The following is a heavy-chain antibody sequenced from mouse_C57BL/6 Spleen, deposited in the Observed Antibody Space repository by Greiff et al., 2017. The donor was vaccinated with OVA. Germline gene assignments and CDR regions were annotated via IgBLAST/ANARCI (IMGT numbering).Heavy chain of an antibody. CDR1: GFTFSDYG. CDR2: ISSGSSTI. Sequence: EVQRVESGGGLVKPGGSLKLSCAASGFTFSDYGMHWVRQAPEKGLEWVAYISSGSSTIYYADTVRGRFTISRDNAKNTLFLQMTSLRSEDTAMYYCASTVVATGYFDYWGQGTTLTVSS. CDR3: ASTVVATGYFDY. J-gene: IGHJ2*01. V-gene: IGHV5-17*01. D-gene: IGHD1-1*01.